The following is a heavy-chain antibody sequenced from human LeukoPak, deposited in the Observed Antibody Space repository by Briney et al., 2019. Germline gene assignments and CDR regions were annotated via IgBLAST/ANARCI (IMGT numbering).Heavy chain of an antibody. J-gene: IGHJ6*03. CDR1: GFTFSSYA. CDR3: AKRRGLELLYYYYMDV. V-gene: IGHV3-23*01. CDR2: ISGSGGST. D-gene: IGHD1-7*01. Sequence: GGTLRLSCAASGFTFSSYAMTWVRQAPGKGLEWVSAISGSGGSTYYADSVKGRFTISRDNSKNTLFLQMNSLRAEDTAVYYCAKRRGLELLYYYYMDVWGKGTTVTVSS.